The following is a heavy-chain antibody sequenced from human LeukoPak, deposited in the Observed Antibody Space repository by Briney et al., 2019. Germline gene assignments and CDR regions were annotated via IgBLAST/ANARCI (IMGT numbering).Heavy chain of an antibody. J-gene: IGHJ3*02. CDR1: GFTFSSYA. Sequence: PGGSLRLSCAASGFTFSSYAMHWVRQAPGKGLEWVAVISYDGSTKYYADSVKGRFTISRDNSKNTLYLQMNSMRAEDTAVYYCAREDDRNYYGRDDAFDIWGQGTMVTAPS. CDR3: AREDDRNYYGRDDAFDI. CDR2: ISYDGSTK. D-gene: IGHD3-10*01. V-gene: IGHV3-30*04.